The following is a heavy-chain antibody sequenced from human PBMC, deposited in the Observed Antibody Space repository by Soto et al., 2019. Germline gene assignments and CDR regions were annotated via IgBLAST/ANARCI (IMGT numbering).Heavy chain of an antibody. D-gene: IGHD5-12*01. CDR1: GFTVSSNY. Sequence: EVPLVESGGGLIQPGGSLRLSCAASGFTVSSNYMSWVRQAPGQGLEWVSVIYSGGSTYYADSVKGRFTISRANSKHTLYLQMNSMRAEDTDADYCARVGSGYDQPFAYWREGPLVTVSS. CDR2: IYSGGST. V-gene: IGHV3-53*01. J-gene: IGHJ4*02. CDR3: ARVGSGYDQPFAY.